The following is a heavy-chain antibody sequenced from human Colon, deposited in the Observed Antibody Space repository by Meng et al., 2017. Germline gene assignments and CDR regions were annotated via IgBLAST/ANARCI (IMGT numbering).Heavy chain of an antibody. CDR3: ARENSGYDSGGYYFDY. J-gene: IGHJ4*02. D-gene: IGHD5-12*01. Sequence: SVKVSCKASGGTFSSYAISWVRQAPGQGLEWMGGIIPIFGTANYAQKFQGRVTITADESTSTAYMELSSLRSEDTAVYYCARENSGYDSGGYYFDYWGQGTLGTGAS. CDR1: GGTFSSYA. CDR2: IIPIFGTA. V-gene: IGHV1-69*13.